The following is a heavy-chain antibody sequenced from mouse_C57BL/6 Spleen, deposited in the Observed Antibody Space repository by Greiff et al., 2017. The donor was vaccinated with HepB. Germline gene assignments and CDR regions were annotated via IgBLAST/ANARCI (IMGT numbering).Heavy chain of an antibody. CDR3: ARGGDYYGSSYCAY. J-gene: IGHJ3*01. CDR2: ISYDGSN. V-gene: IGHV3-6*01. D-gene: IGHD1-1*01. Sequence: EVQLQESGPGLVKPSQSLSLTCSVTGYSITSGYYWNWIRQFPGNKLEWMGYISYDGSNNYNPSLKNRISITRDTSKNQFFLKLNSVTTEDTATYYCARGGDYYGSSYCAYWGQGTLVTVSA. CDR1: GYSITSGYY.